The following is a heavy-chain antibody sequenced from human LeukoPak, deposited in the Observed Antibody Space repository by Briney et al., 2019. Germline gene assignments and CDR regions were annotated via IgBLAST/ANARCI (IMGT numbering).Heavy chain of an antibody. CDR2: IYHSGSS. CDR1: GVSVGSGGYY. J-gene: IGHJ4*02. D-gene: IGHD3-22*01. Sequence: PSETLSLTCAVSGVSVGSGGYYWIWVRQPPGKGLEWIGYIYHSGSSFYNPSLKSRLTIPMDRSKNQFSLKLSSVTAADTAVYSCASQKSRGWFDYWGQGTLVTVSS. V-gene: IGHV4-30-2*01. CDR3: ASQKSRGWFDY.